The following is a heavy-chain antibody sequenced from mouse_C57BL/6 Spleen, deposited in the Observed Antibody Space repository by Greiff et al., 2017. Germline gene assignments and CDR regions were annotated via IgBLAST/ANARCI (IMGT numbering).Heavy chain of an antibody. J-gene: IGHJ3*01. Sequence: QVQLQQSGAELVRPGTSVKVSCKASGYAFTNYLIEWVKQRPGQGLEWIGVINPGSGGTNYHEKFKGKATLTADKSSSTAYMQLSSLTSEDSAVYFCACTYYCGSWAYWGQGTLVTVSA. D-gene: IGHD1-1*01. CDR3: ACTYYCGSWAY. CDR1: GYAFTNYL. CDR2: INPGSGGT. V-gene: IGHV1-54*01.